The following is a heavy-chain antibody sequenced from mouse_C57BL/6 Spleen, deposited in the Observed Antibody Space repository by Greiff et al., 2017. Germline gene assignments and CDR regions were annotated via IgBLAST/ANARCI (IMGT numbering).Heavy chain of an antibody. J-gene: IGHJ3*01. Sequence: VQLQQSGTVLARPGASVKMSCKTSGYTFTSYWMHWVKQRPGQGLEWIGAIYPGNSDTSYNQKFKGKAKLTAVTSASTAYMELSSLTNEDSAVYYCTRGFTTVAPWFAYWGQGTLVTVSA. CDR2: IYPGNSDT. CDR1: GYTFTSYW. D-gene: IGHD1-1*01. CDR3: TRGFTTVAPWFAY. V-gene: IGHV1-5*01.